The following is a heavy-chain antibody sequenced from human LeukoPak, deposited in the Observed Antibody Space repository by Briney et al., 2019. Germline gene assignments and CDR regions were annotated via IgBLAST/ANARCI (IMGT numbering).Heavy chain of an antibody. J-gene: IGHJ4*02. CDR2: INPSGGST. V-gene: IGHV1-46*01. D-gene: IGHD5-12*01. CDR3: ARGGYSGYAASDY. CDR1: GYTFTSYY. Sequence: ASVKVSCKASGYTFTSYYMHWVRQAPGQGLEWMGIINPSGGSTSYAQKFQGRVTITADKSTSTAYMELSSLRSEDTAVYYCARGGYSGYAASDYWGQGTLATVSS.